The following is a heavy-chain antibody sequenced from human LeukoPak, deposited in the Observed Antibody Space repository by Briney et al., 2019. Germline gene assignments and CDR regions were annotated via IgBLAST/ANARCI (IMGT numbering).Heavy chain of an antibody. D-gene: IGHD4-11*01. Sequence: SETLSLTCTVSGGSISRGDYYWSWIRQPPGKGLEWIGSIYHSGSTYYNPSLKSRLTISVDTSKNQFSLKLSSVTAADTAVYYCAGSPDTLTTFDYWGQGTLVTASS. V-gene: IGHV4-30-4*01. CDR1: GGSISRGDYY. CDR3: AGSPDTLTTFDY. CDR2: IYHSGST. J-gene: IGHJ4*02.